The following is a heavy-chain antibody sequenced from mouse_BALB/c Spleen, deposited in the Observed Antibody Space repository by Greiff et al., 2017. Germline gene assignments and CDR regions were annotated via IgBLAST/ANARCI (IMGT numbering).Heavy chain of an antibody. Sequence: EVMLVESGGGLVKPGGSLKLSCAASGFTFSDYYMYWVRQTPEKRLEWVATISDGGSYTYYPDSVKGRFTISRDNAKNNLYLQMSSLKSEDTAMYYCAREEDYYDYDVGAYWGQGTLVTVSA. D-gene: IGHD2-4*01. J-gene: IGHJ3*01. CDR2: ISDGGSYT. V-gene: IGHV5-4*02. CDR3: AREEDYYDYDVGAY. CDR1: GFTFSDYY.